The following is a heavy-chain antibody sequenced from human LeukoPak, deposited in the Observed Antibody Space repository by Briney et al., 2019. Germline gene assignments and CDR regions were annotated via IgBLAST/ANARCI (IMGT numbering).Heavy chain of an antibody. CDR1: GYTFTGYY. V-gene: IGHV1-24*01. J-gene: IGHJ6*03. Sequence: ASVKVSCKASGYTFTGYYMHWVRQAPGKGLEWMGGFDPEDGETIYAQKFQGRVTMTEDTSTDTAYMELSSLRSEDTAVYYCATKGLGYSSTHYYYYYMDVWGKGTTVTISS. CDR2: FDPEDGET. D-gene: IGHD6-13*01. CDR3: ATKGLGYSSTHYYYYYMDV.